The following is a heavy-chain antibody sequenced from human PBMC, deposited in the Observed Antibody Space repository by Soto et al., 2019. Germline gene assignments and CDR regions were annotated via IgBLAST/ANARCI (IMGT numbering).Heavy chain of an antibody. CDR1: GFTFSSYW. V-gene: IGHV3-7*01. J-gene: IGHJ4*02. CDR2: IKQDGSEK. Sequence: GGSLRLSCAASGFTFSSYWMSWVRQAPGKGLEWVANIKQDGSEKYYVDSVKGRFTISRDNAKNSLYLQMNSLRAEDTAVYYRARDVGYCSSTSCYTGGFDYWGQGTLVTVSS. CDR3: ARDVGYCSSTSCYTGGFDY. D-gene: IGHD2-2*02.